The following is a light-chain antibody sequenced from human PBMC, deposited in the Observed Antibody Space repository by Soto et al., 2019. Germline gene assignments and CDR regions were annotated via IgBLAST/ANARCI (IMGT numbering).Light chain of an antibody. J-gene: IGKJ1*01. Sequence: EIVMTQSPATLSVSPGERATLSCRASQSVTSTLAWYQQKPGQSPRFLMYGASTRATDIPARFSGSGSGTEFTLTISSLQSEDFAVYYCQQYNNWPRTFGQGTKVEIK. V-gene: IGKV3-15*01. CDR3: QQYNNWPRT. CDR2: GAS. CDR1: QSVTST.